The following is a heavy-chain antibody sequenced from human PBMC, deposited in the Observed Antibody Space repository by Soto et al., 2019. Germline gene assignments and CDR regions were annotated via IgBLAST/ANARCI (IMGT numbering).Heavy chain of an antibody. Sequence: GGSLRLSCAASGFTFSSYATSWVRQAPGKGLEWVSAISGSGGSTYYADSVKGRFTISRDNSKNTLYLQMNSLRAADPAVYYCAPGTVAGPFDYWGQGTLVTVSS. V-gene: IGHV3-23*01. D-gene: IGHD6-19*01. CDR1: GFTFSSYA. J-gene: IGHJ4*02. CDR3: APGTVAGPFDY. CDR2: ISGSGGST.